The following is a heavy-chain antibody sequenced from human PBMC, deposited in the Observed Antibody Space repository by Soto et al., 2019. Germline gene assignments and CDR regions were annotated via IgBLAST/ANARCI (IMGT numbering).Heavy chain of an antibody. V-gene: IGHV4-4*07. CDR2: IYTSGST. CDR1: GGSVSSYY. CDR3: ARSERAYGSGSYYHYYGMDV. Sequence: SETLSLTCTVSGGSVSSYYWSWIRQPAGKGLDWIGRIYTSGSTNYNPSLKSRVTMSVDTSKNQFSLKLSSVTAADTAVYYCARSERAYGSGSYYHYYGMDVWGQGTTVTVSS. D-gene: IGHD3-10*01. J-gene: IGHJ6*02.